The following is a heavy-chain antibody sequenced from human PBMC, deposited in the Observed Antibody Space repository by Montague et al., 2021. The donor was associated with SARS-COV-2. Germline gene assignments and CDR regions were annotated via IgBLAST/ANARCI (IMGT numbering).Heavy chain of an antibody. D-gene: IGHD3-16*01. J-gene: IGHJ6*02. CDR3: ARTSKLRESSSGNYYYHAMDV. Sequence: SETLSLTCIVSRDSITNSHWGWVRQPPGKGLEWIGNLYNGGTTYYSPSLKSRVTISVDTSKNHFSLNMASVTAADTAVYYCARTSKLRESSSGNYYYHAMDVWGQGTTVTVSS. CDR1: RDSITNSH. CDR2: LYNGGTT. V-gene: IGHV4-39*02.